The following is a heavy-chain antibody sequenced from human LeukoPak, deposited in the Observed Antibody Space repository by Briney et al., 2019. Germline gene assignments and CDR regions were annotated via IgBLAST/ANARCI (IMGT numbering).Heavy chain of an antibody. D-gene: IGHD1-26*01. V-gene: IGHV4-39*07. CDR1: GGSISSSSYY. CDR2: IYYSGST. J-gene: IGHJ6*02. CDR3: ARDPIGSYWSYYYGMDV. Sequence: SETLSLTCTVSGGSISSSSYYWGWIRQPPGKGLEWIGSIYYSGSTYYNPSLKSRVTISVDTSKNQFSLKLSSVTAADTAVYYCARDPIGSYWSYYYGMDVWGQGTTVTVSS.